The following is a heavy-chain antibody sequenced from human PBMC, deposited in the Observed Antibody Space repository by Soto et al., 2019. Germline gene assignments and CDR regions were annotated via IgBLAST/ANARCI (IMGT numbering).Heavy chain of an antibody. J-gene: IGHJ6*02. D-gene: IGHD3-16*01. V-gene: IGHV3-15*07. Sequence: GGSLRLSCAASGFTFSNAWINWVRQAPGKGLEWVGRIKSKTDGGTTDYAAPVKGRFTISRDDSKNTLYLQMNSLKTEDTAVYYCTTEDLRSYYYGMDVWGQGTTVTVSS. CDR2: IKSKTDGGTT. CDR3: TTEDLRSYYYGMDV. CDR1: GFTFSNAW.